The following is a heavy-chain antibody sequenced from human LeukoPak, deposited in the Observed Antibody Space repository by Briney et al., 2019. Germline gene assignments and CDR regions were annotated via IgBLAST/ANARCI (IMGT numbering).Heavy chain of an antibody. Sequence: GESLKISCKASGYYFPNCWISWVRQMPGKGLEWMGRIDPSDSYTNYSPSFQGHVTISADKSISTAYLQWSSLKASDTAMYYCARTGYGAYYYGMDVWGQGTTVTVSS. D-gene: IGHD2-15*01. CDR3: ARTGYGAYYYGMDV. V-gene: IGHV5-10-1*01. J-gene: IGHJ6*02. CDR1: GYYFPNCW. CDR2: IDPSDSYT.